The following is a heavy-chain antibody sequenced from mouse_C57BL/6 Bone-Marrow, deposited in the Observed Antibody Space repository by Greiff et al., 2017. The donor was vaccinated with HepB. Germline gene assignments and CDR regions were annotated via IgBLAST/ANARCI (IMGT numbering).Heavy chain of an antibody. CDR2: INSDGGST. D-gene: IGHD4-1*01. V-gene: IGHV5-2*01. CDR3: ARGVTGTDWYFDV. CDR1: EYEFPSHD. Sequence: DVMLVESGGGLVQPGESLKLSCESNEYEFPSHDMSWVRKTPEKRLELVAAINSDGGSTYYPDTMERRFIISSDNTKKTLYLQMSSLRSEDTALYYCARGVTGTDWYFDVWGTGTTVTVSS. J-gene: IGHJ1*03.